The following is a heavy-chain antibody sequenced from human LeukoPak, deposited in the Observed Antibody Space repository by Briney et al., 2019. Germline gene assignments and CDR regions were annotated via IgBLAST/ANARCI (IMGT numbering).Heavy chain of an antibody. CDR3: AKDGGYCSGTSCPLVVDY. J-gene: IGHJ4*02. CDR2: FSGSGGTT. V-gene: IGHV3-23*01. Sequence: GGSLRLSCAASGFTFSNYAMSWVRQAPGKGLEWVSVFSGSGGTTYYADSVRGRFTISRDNSKNTLYLQMNSLRAEDTAVYYCAKDGGYCSGTSCPLVVDYWGQGTLVTVSS. D-gene: IGHD2-15*01. CDR1: GFTFSNYA.